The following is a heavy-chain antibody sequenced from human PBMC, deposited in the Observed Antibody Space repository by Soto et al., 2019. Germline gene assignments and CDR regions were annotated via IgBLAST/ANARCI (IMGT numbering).Heavy chain of an antibody. V-gene: IGHV1-69*04. J-gene: IGHJ4*02. CDR3: ARIRADYRRSGDFDY. Sequence: ASVKVSCKASGGTFSSYAISWVRQAPGQGLEWMGRIIPILGIANYAQKFQGRVTITADKSTSTAYMELSSLRSEDTAVYYCARIRADYRRSGDFDYWGQGTLVTVSS. CDR1: GGTFSSYA. CDR2: IIPILGIA. D-gene: IGHD4-4*01.